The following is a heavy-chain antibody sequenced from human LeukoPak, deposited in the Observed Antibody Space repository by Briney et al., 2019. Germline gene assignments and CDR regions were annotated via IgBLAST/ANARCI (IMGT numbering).Heavy chain of an antibody. D-gene: IGHD2/OR15-2a*01. CDR1: GFTFSSYS. J-gene: IGHJ6*03. V-gene: IGHV3-48*01. CDR2: ISSSSSTI. CDR3: AMSTFPYYYYMDV. Sequence: GGSLRLSCAASGFTFSSYSMNWVRQAPGKGLEWASYISSSSSTIYYADSVKGRFTISRDNSKNSLYLQMNSLRAEDTAVYYCAMSTFPYYYYMDVWGKGTTVTVSS.